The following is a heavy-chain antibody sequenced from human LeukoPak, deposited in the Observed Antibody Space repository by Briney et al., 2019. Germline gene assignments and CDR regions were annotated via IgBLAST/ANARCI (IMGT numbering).Heavy chain of an antibody. D-gene: IGHD3-9*01. J-gene: IGHJ6*02. CDR1: GGTFSSYA. CDR2: IIPIFGTA. CDR3: AKADYHEGYYDIGTYYYYYGMDV. Sequence: SVKVSCKASGGTFSSYAISWVRKAPGQGLEWMGGIIPIFGTANYAQKFQGRVTITADESTSTAYMELSSLRSEDTAVYYCAKADYHEGYYDIGTYYYYYGMDVWGQGTTVTVSS. V-gene: IGHV1-69*13.